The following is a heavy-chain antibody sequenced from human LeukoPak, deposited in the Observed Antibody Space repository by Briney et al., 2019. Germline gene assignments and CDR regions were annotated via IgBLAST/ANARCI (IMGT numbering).Heavy chain of an antibody. CDR2: IKRDGSEK. J-gene: IGHJ4*02. CDR1: GFTFSTYW. D-gene: IGHD2-21*02. CDR3: ARQRAYCGGDCYSDY. V-gene: IGHV3-7*01. Sequence: GESLKISCAASGFTFSTYWMSWVRQAPGKGLEWVANIKRDGSEKFQVDSVKGRFTISRDNAKNSLYLQMNSLRDEDTAVYYCARQRAYCGGDCYSDYWGQGTLVTVSS.